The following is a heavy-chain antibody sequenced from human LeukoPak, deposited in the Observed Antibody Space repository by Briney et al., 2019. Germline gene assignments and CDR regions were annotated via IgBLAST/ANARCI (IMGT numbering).Heavy chain of an antibody. CDR3: ARDVSLTAISL. CDR2: INPSGGST. CDR1: GYTFTSYY. J-gene: IGHJ4*02. D-gene: IGHD5-18*01. Sequence: GASVKVSCKASGYTFTSYYMHWVRQAPGQGLGWMGIINPSGGSTSYAQKFQGRVTMTRDTSTSTVYMELSSLRSEDTAVYYCARDVSLTAISLWGQGTLVTVSS. V-gene: IGHV1-46*01.